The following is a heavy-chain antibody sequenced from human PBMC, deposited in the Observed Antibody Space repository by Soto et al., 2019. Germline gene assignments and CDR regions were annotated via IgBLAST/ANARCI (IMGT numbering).Heavy chain of an antibody. Sequence: PSQTLSLTCAISGDSVPSNSAAWNCIIQSPSRGLEWLGRTYYRSKWYNDYAVSVKSRITINPDTSKNQFSLQLNSVTPEDTAVYYCARGELAGTSLGMDVWGQGTTVTVSS. CDR3: ARGELAGTSLGMDV. V-gene: IGHV6-1*01. CDR1: GDSVPSNSAA. D-gene: IGHD6-19*01. CDR2: TYYRSKWYN. J-gene: IGHJ6*02.